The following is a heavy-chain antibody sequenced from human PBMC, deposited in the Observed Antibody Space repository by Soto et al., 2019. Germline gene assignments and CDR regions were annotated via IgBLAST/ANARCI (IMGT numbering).Heavy chain of an antibody. CDR1: GFTFSNYA. D-gene: IGHD3-22*01. J-gene: IGHJ3*02. V-gene: IGHV3-23*01. Sequence: PGGSLRLSCAASGFTFSNYAMTWVRQAAGKGLEWVSDISGSGGGAFHADSVKGRFTISRDNSKNTLYLQMNSLRAEDTAVYYCARANTMIVVAGHDAFDIWGQGTMVTVSS. CDR2: ISGSGGGA. CDR3: ARANTMIVVAGHDAFDI.